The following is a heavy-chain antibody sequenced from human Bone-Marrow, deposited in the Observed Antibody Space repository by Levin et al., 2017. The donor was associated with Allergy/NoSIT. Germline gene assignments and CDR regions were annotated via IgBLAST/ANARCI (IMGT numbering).Heavy chain of an antibody. CDR2: FSYSGAT. CDR1: GGSISSGSHC. J-gene: IGHJ3*02. V-gene: IGHV4-39*01. CDR3: ARRECAGSWSGFDI. D-gene: IGHD3-3*01. Sequence: SETLSLTCSVSGGSISSGSHCWGWIRQPPGKGLEWIGSFSYSGATYYNSSLKSRVTFSVDTSKNLLSLRLSSVTAADTAVYSCARRECAGSWSGFDIWGRGTLVTVSS.